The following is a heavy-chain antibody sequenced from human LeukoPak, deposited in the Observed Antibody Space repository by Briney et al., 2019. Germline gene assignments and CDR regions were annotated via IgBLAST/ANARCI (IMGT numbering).Heavy chain of an antibody. CDR2: VKQDGSEK. CDR1: GFTFSSYG. V-gene: IGHV3-7*01. Sequence: SGGSLRLSCAASGFTFSSYGMHWVRQAPGKGLEWVANVKQDGSEKYYVDSVKGRFAISRDNAKNSLYLQMNSLRPEDTAVYYCARNSSSWSYWGQGTLVTVSS. CDR3: ARNSSSWSY. J-gene: IGHJ4*02. D-gene: IGHD6-13*01.